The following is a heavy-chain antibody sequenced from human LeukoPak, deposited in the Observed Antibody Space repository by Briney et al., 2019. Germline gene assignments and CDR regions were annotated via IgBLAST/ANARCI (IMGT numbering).Heavy chain of an antibody. D-gene: IGHD3-22*01. V-gene: IGHV4-4*02. CDR1: GGSISSSNW. Sequence: PSETLSLTCAVSGGSISSSNWWSWVRQPPGKGLEWIGEINHSGSTNYNPSLKSRVTISVDTSKNQFSLKLSSVTAADTAVYYCARGHKNYYDSSGYHYLTAFDIWGQGTMVTVSS. J-gene: IGHJ3*02. CDR3: ARGHKNYYDSSGYHYLTAFDI. CDR2: INHSGST.